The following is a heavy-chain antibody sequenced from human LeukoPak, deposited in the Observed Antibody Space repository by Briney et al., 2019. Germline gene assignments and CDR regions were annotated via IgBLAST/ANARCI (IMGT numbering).Heavy chain of an antibody. J-gene: IGHJ4*02. CDR3: AKDRSGSGYFDY. CDR1: GFTFSSHA. D-gene: IGHD3-10*01. V-gene: IGHV3-23*01. CDR2: ISSGGGTT. Sequence: PGGSLRLSCAASGFTFSSHAMSWVRQAPGKGLEWVSRISSGGGTTDYTDSVKGRFTISRDTSKNTLYLQMNSLRAEDTAVYYCAKDRSGSGYFDYWGQGTLATVSS.